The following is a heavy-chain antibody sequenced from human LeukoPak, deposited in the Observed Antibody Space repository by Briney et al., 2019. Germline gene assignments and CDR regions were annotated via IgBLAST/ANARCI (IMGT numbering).Heavy chain of an antibody. CDR2: ISSSGSTI. Sequence: GGSLRLSCAASGFTFSDYYMSWLRQAPGKGLEWVSYISSSGSTIYYADSVKGRFTISRDNAKNSLYLQMNGLRAEDTAVYYCAKDHWGGLITNDLPYYFDYWGQGTLVTVSS. CDR1: GFTFSDYY. V-gene: IGHV3-11*01. J-gene: IGHJ4*02. D-gene: IGHD2-8*01. CDR3: AKDHWGGLITNDLPYYFDY.